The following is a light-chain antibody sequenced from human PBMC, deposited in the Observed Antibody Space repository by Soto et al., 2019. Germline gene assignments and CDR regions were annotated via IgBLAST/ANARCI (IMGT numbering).Light chain of an antibody. CDR3: QQYHRYPHN. CDR2: GAS. J-gene: IGKJ4*01. Sequence: DIQMTQSPSSLSAFVGDRVTITCRASQDISGWLAWYQQKPGKAPKALIYGASSLQGGVPSRFSGSGSGTDFTLTISSLQPEDSASYYCQQYHRYPHNFGGGTKVEIK. CDR1: QDISGW. V-gene: IGKV1D-16*01.